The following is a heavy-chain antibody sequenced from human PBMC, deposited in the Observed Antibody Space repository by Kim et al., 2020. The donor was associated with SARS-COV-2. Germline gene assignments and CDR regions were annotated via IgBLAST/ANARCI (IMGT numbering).Heavy chain of an antibody. CDR2: FDPEDGET. Sequence: ASVKVSCKVSGYTLTELSMHWVRQAPGKGLEWMGGFDPEDGETIYAQKFQGRVTMTEDTSTDTAYMELSSLRSEDTAVYYCATWSRYRTSSWYSIPTYYYYGMDVWGQGTTVTVSS. CDR3: ATWSRYRTSSWYSIPTYYYYGMDV. CDR1: GYTLTELS. V-gene: IGHV1-24*01. D-gene: IGHD6-13*01. J-gene: IGHJ6*02.